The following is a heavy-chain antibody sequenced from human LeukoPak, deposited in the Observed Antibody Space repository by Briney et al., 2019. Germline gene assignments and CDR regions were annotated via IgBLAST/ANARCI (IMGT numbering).Heavy chain of an antibody. D-gene: IGHD3-22*01. V-gene: IGHV3-9*01. J-gene: IGHJ4*02. CDR3: AKDTRYYYDSSGYYYANPSLYYFDY. CDR1: GFTFDDYA. Sequence: GGSLRLSCAASGFTFDDYAMHWVRQAPGKGLEWVSGISWNSGSIGYADSVKGRFTISRDNSKNTLYLQMNSLRAEDTAVYYCAKDTRYYYDSSGYYYANPSLYYFDYWGQGTLVTVSS. CDR2: ISWNSGSI.